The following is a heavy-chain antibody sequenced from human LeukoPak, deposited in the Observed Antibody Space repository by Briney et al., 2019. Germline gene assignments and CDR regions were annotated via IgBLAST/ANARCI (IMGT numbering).Heavy chain of an antibody. J-gene: IGHJ6*03. CDR1: GFTFSDYY. D-gene: IGHD3-3*01. CDR3: ARCFLSGYHRRGSSEYDCNRDV. CDR2: ICSSGSTM. Sequence: GRSLRLSCAASGFTFSDYYMSWIRQPPGKGLEWVSYICSSGSTMYYADSVKGRLTISRDPATNSLSMQMNSPRAADTAGYYCARCFLSGYHRRGSSEYDCNRDVWGKGTTVTVSS. V-gene: IGHV3-11*01.